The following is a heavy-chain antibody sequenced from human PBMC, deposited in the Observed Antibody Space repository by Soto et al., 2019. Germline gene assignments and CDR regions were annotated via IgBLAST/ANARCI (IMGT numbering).Heavy chain of an antibody. CDR1: GFSLSTSGAG. Sequence: QITLEESGPTLVKPTQTLTLTCTFSGFSLSTSGAGVGWIRQPAGKALEWLALISWKDDKRYNPGLKSRLSITKDTSKSQVVLTMTNADPVDTATYFCAHRYGGNFYRWYFDFWCQGTLVTVSS. CDR3: AHRYGGNFYRWYFDF. J-gene: IGHJ4*02. CDR2: ISWKDDK. D-gene: IGHD4-17*01. V-gene: IGHV2-5*01.